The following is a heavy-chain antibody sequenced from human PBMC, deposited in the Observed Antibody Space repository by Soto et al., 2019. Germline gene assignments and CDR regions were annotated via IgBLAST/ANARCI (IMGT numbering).Heavy chain of an antibody. CDR1: GFTFSSYA. J-gene: IGHJ4*02. CDR3: ARDFSDSSGYRNPYFDY. D-gene: IGHD3-22*01. Sequence: QVQLVESGGGVVQPGRSLRLSCAASGFTFSSYAMHWVRQAPGKGLEWVAVISYDGSNKYYADSVKGRFTISRDNSKNTLYLQMNSLRAEDTAVYYCARDFSDSSGYRNPYFDYWCQGTLVTVSS. V-gene: IGHV3-30-3*01. CDR2: ISYDGSNK.